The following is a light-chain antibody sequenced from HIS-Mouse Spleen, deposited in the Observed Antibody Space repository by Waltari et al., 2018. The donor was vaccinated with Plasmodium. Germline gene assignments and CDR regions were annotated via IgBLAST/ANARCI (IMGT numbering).Light chain of an antibody. Sequence: EIVMTQSPATLSVSPGERATLSCRASQSVSSNLAWYQQKPGQAPRRLIYGASTRATGIPARFSGSGSGTEFTLTISRLQSEDFAVYYCQQRSNWASLTFGGGTKVEIK. CDR3: QQRSNWASLT. J-gene: IGKJ4*01. CDR2: GAS. V-gene: IGKV3-15*01. CDR1: QSVSSN.